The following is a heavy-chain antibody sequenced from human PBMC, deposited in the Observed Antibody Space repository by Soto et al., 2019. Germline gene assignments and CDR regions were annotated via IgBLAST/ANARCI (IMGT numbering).Heavy chain of an antibody. CDR1: GYTFTSYG. V-gene: IGHV1-18*01. CDR2: ISAYNGNT. CDR3: ARWDGGGYVHYYYYGMDV. J-gene: IGHJ6*02. Sequence: ASVKVSCKASGYTFTSYGISWVRQAPGQGLEWMGWISAYNGNTNYAQKLQGRVTMTTDTSTSTAYMELRSLRSDDTAVYYCARWDGGGYVHYYYYGMDVWGQGTTVTVSS. D-gene: IGHD6-25*01.